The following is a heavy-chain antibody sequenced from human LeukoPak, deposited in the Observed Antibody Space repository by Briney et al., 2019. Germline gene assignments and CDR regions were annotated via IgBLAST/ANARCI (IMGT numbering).Heavy chain of an antibody. D-gene: IGHD2-2*01. Sequence: PSDTLSLTCTVYVGSFSGYCWRCIRHPPGKGLEGDGETNHRGRTNYNTSLKSRVTISVHTSKNQFSLKLTSVTAADRAVYYCTRGQPETVFDYWGQGTLVTVSS. CDR2: TNHRGRT. V-gene: IGHV4-34*01. CDR1: VGSFSGYC. J-gene: IGHJ4*02. CDR3: TRGQPETVFDY.